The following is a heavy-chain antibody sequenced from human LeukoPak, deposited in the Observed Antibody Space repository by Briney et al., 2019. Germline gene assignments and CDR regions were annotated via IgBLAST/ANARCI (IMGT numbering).Heavy chain of an antibody. CDR2: IWFDGSNK. D-gene: IGHD3-10*01. CDR1: GFTFSSYA. Sequence: GGSLRLSCAASGFTFSSYAMHWVRQAPGKGLEWVAVIWFDGSNKYYADSVKGQFTISRDNSKNTLYLQMNSLRAEDTAVYYCAKDGSYYGSGGYYNRAYYYYYYMDVWGKGTTVTVSS. J-gene: IGHJ6*03. V-gene: IGHV3-33*06. CDR3: AKDGSYYGSGGYYNRAYYYYYYMDV.